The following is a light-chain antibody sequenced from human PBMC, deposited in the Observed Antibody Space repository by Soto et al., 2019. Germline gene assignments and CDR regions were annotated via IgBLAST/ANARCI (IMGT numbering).Light chain of an antibody. CDR1: QSVSSN. CDR3: QQRNNSIT. J-gene: IGKJ5*01. Sequence: EIVLTQSPASLSLSPGERATLSCRASQSVSSNLAWYQQKPGQAPRLLIYDASNRATGIPARFSGSGSGTDFTLTISGLEPEDFVVYYCQQRNNSITFGQGTRLEIK. V-gene: IGKV3-11*01. CDR2: DAS.